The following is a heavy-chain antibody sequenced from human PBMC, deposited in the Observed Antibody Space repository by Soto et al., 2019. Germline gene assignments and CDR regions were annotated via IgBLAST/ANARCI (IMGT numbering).Heavy chain of an antibody. CDR1: GFSFSSYA. V-gene: IGHV3-23*01. CDR3: AKGSIEYSASIDY. D-gene: IGHD4-4*01. J-gene: IGHJ4*02. CDR2: ISGSGGSS. Sequence: GGSLRLSCEASGFSFSSYAMIWVRQAPGKGLEWVSVISGSGGSSYFADSVKGRFTIPRDNSKNMLYLEMSSLRAEDTAIYFCAKGSIEYSASIDYWGQGTLVTVSS.